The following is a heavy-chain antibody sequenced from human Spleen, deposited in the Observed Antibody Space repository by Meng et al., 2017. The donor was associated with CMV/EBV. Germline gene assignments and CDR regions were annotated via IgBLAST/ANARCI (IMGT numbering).Heavy chain of an antibody. D-gene: IGHD3-10*01. Sequence: RLPEWAPELLKPSEPLSLTCIVSCGSISSYYWSWIRQPAGKGLEWIGRIYTSGSTNYNPSLKSRVTMSIDPSKNQFSLKLSSVTAADTAVYYCARGAHYYPRYFDYWGQGALVTVSS. CDR1: CGSISSYY. J-gene: IGHJ4*02. CDR3: ARGAHYYPRYFDY. CDR2: IYTSGST. V-gene: IGHV4-4*07.